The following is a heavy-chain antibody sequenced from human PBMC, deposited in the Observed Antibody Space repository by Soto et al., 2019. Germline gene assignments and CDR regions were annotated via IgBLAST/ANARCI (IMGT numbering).Heavy chain of an antibody. D-gene: IGHD2-15*01. J-gene: IGHJ6*02. CDR2: ITGSGRNT. CDR3: ARLVVAANNYYYGMDV. CDR1: GFTFRSNG. V-gene: IGHV3-23*01. Sequence: EAQVLESGGGLAQPGGSLRLSCATSGFTFRSNGMSWVRQAPGKGLDWVSGITGSGRNTYYADSVKGRFTISRDNSKNIVFLQMNSLRAEDTAVYYCARLVVAANNYYYGMDVWGQGTTVTVSS.